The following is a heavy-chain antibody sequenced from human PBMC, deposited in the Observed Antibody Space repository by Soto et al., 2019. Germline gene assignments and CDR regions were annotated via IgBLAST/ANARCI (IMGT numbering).Heavy chain of an antibody. J-gene: IGHJ4*02. CDR1: GGLFSSFA. CDR2: IIPVFGTP. Sequence: QEQLVQSGPEVKKPGSSVKVSCKDSGGLFSSFAISWVRQAPGQGLEWLGGIIPVFGTPTYAEKFQGRLTITADEATNRAYMELSSLRSGDTAVYYCGRGGGPYVWFNEFWGQGTLVTVSS. CDR3: GRGGGPYVWFNEF. D-gene: IGHD3-10*01. V-gene: IGHV1-69*01.